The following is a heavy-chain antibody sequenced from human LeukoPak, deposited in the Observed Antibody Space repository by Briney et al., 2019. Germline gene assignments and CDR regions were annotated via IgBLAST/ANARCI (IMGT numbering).Heavy chain of an antibody. CDR3: AKVRGPWFGELGY. Sequence: GGSLRLSCAASGFTVSSNYMSWVRQAPGKGLEWVSVIYSGGSTYYADSVKGRFTISRDNSKNTLYLQMNSLRAEDTAVYYCAKVRGPWFGELGYWGQGTLVTVSS. D-gene: IGHD3-10*01. V-gene: IGHV3-53*01. CDR2: IYSGGST. J-gene: IGHJ4*02. CDR1: GFTVSSNY.